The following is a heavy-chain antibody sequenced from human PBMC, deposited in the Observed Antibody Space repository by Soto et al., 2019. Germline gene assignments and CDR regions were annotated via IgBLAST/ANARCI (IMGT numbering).Heavy chain of an antibody. D-gene: IGHD3-10*01. V-gene: IGHV4-59*08. CDR3: ARHEAGFPSGWFAP. CDR1: GGSISSYY. J-gene: IGHJ5*02. CDR2: IYYSGST. Sequence: PSETLSLTCTVSGGSISSYYWSWIRQPPGKGLEWIGYIYYSGSTNYNPSLKSRVTISVDTSKNQFSLKLSSVTAADTAVYYCARHEAGFPSGWFAPWGQGTLVTVSS.